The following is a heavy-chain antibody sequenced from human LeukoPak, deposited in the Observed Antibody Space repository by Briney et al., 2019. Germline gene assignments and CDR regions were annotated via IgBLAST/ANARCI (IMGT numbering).Heavy chain of an antibody. CDR3: ARGGYDSSGYYRPYYFDY. J-gene: IGHJ4*02. CDR2: IKQDGSEK. CDR1: GFTFSSYW. V-gene: IGHV3-7*01. Sequence: GGSLRLSCAASGFTFSSYWMSWVRQAPGKGLEWVSNIKQDGSEKYYVDSVKGRFTISRDNAKNSLYLQMNSLRAEDTAVYYCARGGYDSSGYYRPYYFDYWGQGTLVTVSS. D-gene: IGHD3-22*01.